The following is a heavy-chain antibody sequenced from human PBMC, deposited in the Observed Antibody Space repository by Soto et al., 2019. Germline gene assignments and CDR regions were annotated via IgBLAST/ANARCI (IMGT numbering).Heavy chain of an antibody. CDR2: IYYSGST. CDR1: GGSISSSSYY. CDR3: ARSYDSSGYPPIS. Sequence: SETLSLTCTVSGGSISSSSYYWGWIRQPPGKGLEWIGSIYYSGSTYYNPSLKSRVTISVDTSKNQFSLKLSSVTAADTAVYYCARSYDSSGYPPISWGQGTLVTVSS. V-gene: IGHV4-39*01. J-gene: IGHJ5*02. D-gene: IGHD3-22*01.